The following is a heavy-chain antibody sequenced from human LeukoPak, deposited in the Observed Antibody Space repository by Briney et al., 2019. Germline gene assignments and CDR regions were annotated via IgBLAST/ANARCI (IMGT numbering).Heavy chain of an antibody. CDR1: GGTFSSYA. CDR2: IIPILGIA. J-gene: IGHJ4*02. V-gene: IGHV1-69*04. CDR3: ARVPTDNNCSSTSCPFDY. D-gene: IGHD2-2*01. Sequence: ASVKVSCKASGGTFSSYAISWVRQAPGQGLEWMGRIIPILGIANYAQKFQGRVTITADKSTSTAYMELSSLRSEDTAVYYCARVPTDNNCSSTSCPFDYWGQGTLVTVSS.